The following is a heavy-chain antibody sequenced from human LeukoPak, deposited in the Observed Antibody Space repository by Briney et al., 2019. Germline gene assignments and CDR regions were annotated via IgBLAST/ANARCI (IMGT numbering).Heavy chain of an antibody. Sequence: LRLSCAASGFTFSDYYMSWIRQPPGKGLEWIGEINHSGSTNYNPSLKSRVTISVDTSKNQFSLKLSSVTAADTAVYYCARGRIAARSGRNYYYYGMDVWGQGTTVTVSS. D-gene: IGHD6-6*01. J-gene: IGHJ6*02. CDR1: GFTFSDYY. V-gene: IGHV4-34*01. CDR2: INHSGST. CDR3: ARGRIAARSGRNYYYYGMDV.